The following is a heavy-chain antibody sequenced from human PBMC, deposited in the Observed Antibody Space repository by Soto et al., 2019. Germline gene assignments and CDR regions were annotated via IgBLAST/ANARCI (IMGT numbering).Heavy chain of an antibody. Sequence: PGGSLRLSCAASGFTFSSYWLSWVRQAPGTGLEWVANIKQDGSEKYYVDSVKGRFTISRDNAKNSLYLQMNSLRAEDTAVYYCARVRCYSSGSDGMDVWGQGTTVTVSS. CDR1: GFTFSSYW. J-gene: IGHJ6*02. D-gene: IGHD6-19*01. CDR3: ARVRCYSSGSDGMDV. V-gene: IGHV3-7*01. CDR2: IKQDGSEK.